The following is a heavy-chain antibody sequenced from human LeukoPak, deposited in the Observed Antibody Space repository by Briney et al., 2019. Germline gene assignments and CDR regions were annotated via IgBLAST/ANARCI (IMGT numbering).Heavy chain of an antibody. V-gene: IGHV4-39*07. D-gene: IGHD2-15*01. Sequence: PSETLSLTCTVSGGSISSSSYYWGWIRQPPGKGLEWIGSIYYSGSTYYNPSLKSRVTISVDTSKNQFSLKLSSVTAADTAVYYCAREPSPYIVVSTPSWGQGTLVTVSS. CDR2: IYYSGST. CDR1: GGSISSSSYY. J-gene: IGHJ5*02. CDR3: AREPSPYIVVSTPS.